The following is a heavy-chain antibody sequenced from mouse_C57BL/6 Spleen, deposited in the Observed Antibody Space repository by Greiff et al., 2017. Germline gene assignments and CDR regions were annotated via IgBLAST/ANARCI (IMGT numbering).Heavy chain of an antibody. CDR3: ARQNYYGIDY. CDR1: GYTFTEST. J-gene: IGHJ2*01. Sequence: QVQLQQSGAELVKLGAPVKLSCKAFGYTFTESTIHWVKQRSGQGLEWIGWFYPGSGSIKYNEKFKDKATLTADKSSSTIYMELSRWTSEDSAVYFCARQNYYGIDYWGQGTTRTVSS. CDR2: FYPGSGSI. V-gene: IGHV1-62-2*01. D-gene: IGHD1-1*01.